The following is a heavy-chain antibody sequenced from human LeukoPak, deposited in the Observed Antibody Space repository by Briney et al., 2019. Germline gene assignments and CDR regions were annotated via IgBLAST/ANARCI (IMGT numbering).Heavy chain of an antibody. CDR2: ISHDGRDT. Sequence: GGPLRLSCEASGFTFSTFPMHWVRQTPDKRLACVAVISHDGRDTYYADSVKGRFTISRDNSKNTLYLQMNSLSPEDTAVVYCARVGRVSIYPSHMDVWGKGTTVIVS. CDR1: GFTFSTFP. J-gene: IGHJ6*03. D-gene: IGHD6-6*01. V-gene: IGHV3-30*04. CDR3: ARVGRVSIYPSHMDV.